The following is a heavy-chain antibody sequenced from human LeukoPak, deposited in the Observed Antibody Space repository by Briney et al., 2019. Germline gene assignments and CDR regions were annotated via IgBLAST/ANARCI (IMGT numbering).Heavy chain of an antibody. J-gene: IGHJ4*02. Sequence: SETLSLTCSVSTDSTNTYYWSWIRQSPGKGLEWVGHIYHSGSTDYNPSFKSRVTVSIDMSKKEFSLKLTSVTVADTAMYYCVRLRWELLAPYFDYWGQGAFVIVSS. D-gene: IGHD2-15*01. V-gene: IGHV4-59*01. CDR3: VRLRWELLAPYFDY. CDR1: TDSTNTYY. CDR2: IYHSGST.